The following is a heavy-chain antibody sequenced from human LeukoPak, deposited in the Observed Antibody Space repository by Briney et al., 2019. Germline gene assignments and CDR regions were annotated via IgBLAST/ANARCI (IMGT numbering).Heavy chain of an antibody. V-gene: IGHV3-23*01. Sequence: PGGSLRLSCAASGFTFSSYAMSWVRQAPGKGLEWVSAISGSGGSTYYADSVKGRFTISRDNSKNTLYLQMNSLRAEDTAVYYCARGFYYYYDSSGYHFDYWGQGTLVTVSS. CDR2: ISGSGGST. CDR1: GFTFSSYA. CDR3: ARGFYYYYDSSGYHFDY. J-gene: IGHJ4*02. D-gene: IGHD3-22*01.